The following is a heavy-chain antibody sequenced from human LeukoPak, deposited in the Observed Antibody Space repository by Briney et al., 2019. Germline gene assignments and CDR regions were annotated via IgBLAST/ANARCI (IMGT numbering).Heavy chain of an antibody. CDR3: ARGGGLDV. V-gene: IGHV3-7*03. Sequence: GGSLRLSCAASGFTFSSYWMNWAHQAPGKGLEWVASINHNGNVNYYVDSVKGRFTISRDNAKNSLYLQMSNLRAEDTAVHFCARGGGLDVWGQGATVTVSS. CDR1: GFTFSSYW. CDR2: INHNGNVN. J-gene: IGHJ6*02. D-gene: IGHD3-16*01.